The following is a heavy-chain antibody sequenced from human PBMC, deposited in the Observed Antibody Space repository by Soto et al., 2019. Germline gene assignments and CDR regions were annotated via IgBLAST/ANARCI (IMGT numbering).Heavy chain of an antibody. CDR1: GDSITRSNFY. Sequence: PSETLSLTCTVSGDSITRSNFYWGWIRQPPGKGLEWLGSIFYSGSTFYNPALKSRVTFSVDTSKNQFSLNLTSVTAADTAVYYCAREPDFWDDAYMRTFDIWGQGTKVTVSS. CDR2: IFYSGST. J-gene: IGHJ3*02. D-gene: IGHD3-3*01. CDR3: AREPDFWDDAYMRTFDI. V-gene: IGHV4-39*07.